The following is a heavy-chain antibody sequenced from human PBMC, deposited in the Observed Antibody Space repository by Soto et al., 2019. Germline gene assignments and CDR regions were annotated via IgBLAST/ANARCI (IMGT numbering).Heavy chain of an antibody. V-gene: IGHV4-59*08. CDR2: IYYRGST. CDR3: ARHNYGSGSTYFDY. Sequence: QVQLQESGPGLVKPSETLSLTCTVSGGSISSYYWSWIRLPPGQGLEWVGYIYYRGSTNYNPSLQRRVTISVDTSKNQVSLKLNSMTAADTAVYYCARHNYGSGSTYFDYWGQGTLVTVSS. CDR1: GGSISSYY. J-gene: IGHJ4*02. D-gene: IGHD3-10*01.